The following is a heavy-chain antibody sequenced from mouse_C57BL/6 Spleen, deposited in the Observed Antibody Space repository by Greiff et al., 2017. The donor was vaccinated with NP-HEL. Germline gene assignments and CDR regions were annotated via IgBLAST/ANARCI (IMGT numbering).Heavy chain of an antibody. CDR2: IWTGGGT. V-gene: IGHV2-9-1*01. CDR3: ARSYYGSNYYAMDY. J-gene: IGHJ4*01. D-gene: IGHD1-1*01. CDR1: GFSLTSYA. Sequence: VQLQQSGPGLVAPSQSLSITCTVSGFSLTSYAISWVRQPPGKGLEWLGVIWTGGGTNYNSALKSRLSISKDNSKSQVFLKMNSLQTDDTARYYCARSYYGSNYYAMDYWGQGTSVTVSS.